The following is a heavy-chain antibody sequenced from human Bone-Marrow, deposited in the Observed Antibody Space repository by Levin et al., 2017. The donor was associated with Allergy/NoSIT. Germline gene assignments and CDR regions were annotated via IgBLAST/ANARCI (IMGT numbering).Heavy chain of an antibody. D-gene: IGHD2-15*01. CDR3: ARGVAIVVVVAARAKYFDY. CDR1: GFTFSSYA. J-gene: IGHJ4*02. Sequence: LSLTCAASGFTFSSYAMHWVRQAPGKGLEWVAVISYDGSNKYYADSVKGRFTISRDNSKNTLYLQMNSLRAEDTAVYYCARGVAIVVVVAARAKYFDYWGQGTLVTVSS. CDR2: ISYDGSNK. V-gene: IGHV3-30*04.